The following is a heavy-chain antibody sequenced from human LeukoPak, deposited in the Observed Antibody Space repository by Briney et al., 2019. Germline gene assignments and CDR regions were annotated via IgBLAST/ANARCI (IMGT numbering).Heavy chain of an antibody. J-gene: IGHJ4*02. D-gene: IGHD3-10*01. CDR1: GGSISSGSYY. V-gene: IGHV4-61*02. Sequence: TSETLSLTCTVSGGSISSGSYYWSWIRQPAGKGLEWIGRIYTSGSTNYNPSLKSRVTISVDTSKNQFSLRLSSVTAADTAVYYCPRDLVGGSIDYWGQGTLVTVSS. CDR2: IYTSGST. CDR3: PRDLVGGSIDY.